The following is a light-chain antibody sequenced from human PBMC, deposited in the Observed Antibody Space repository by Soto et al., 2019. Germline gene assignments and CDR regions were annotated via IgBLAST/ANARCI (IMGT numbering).Light chain of an antibody. CDR1: QSISSW. J-gene: IGKJ5*01. CDR2: KAS. CDR3: QQYNSLGT. Sequence: DIQMTQSPSTLSASVGDRVTITCRVSQSISSWLAWYQQKPGKAPKLLIYKASSLESGVPSRFIGSGSGTEFTLTISSLQPDDFATYYCQQYNSLGTFGQGTRLKIK. V-gene: IGKV1-5*03.